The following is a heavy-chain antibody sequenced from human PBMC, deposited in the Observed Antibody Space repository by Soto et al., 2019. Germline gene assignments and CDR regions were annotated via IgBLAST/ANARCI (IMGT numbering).Heavy chain of an antibody. J-gene: IGHJ4*02. CDR3: ERGLGEQQLVTHQIDF. Sequence: SETLSLTCAVYGGSFSGYYWSWIRQPPGKGLEWIGEINHSGSTNYNPSLKSRVTISVDTSKNQFSLKLSSVTAADTAVYYCERGLGEQQLVTHQIDFWGQGTLVTGSS. D-gene: IGHD6-13*01. CDR2: INHSGST. V-gene: IGHV4-34*01. CDR1: GGSFSGYY.